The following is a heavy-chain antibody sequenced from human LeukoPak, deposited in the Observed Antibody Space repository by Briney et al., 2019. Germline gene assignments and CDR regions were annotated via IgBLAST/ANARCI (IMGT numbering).Heavy chain of an antibody. V-gene: IGHV4-59*01. D-gene: IGHD2-2*01. Sequence: SETLSLTCTVSGGSISTYYWIWIRQPPGKGLEWIGYIYYNGSTNYNPSLKSRVTISVDTSKNQFSLKLSSVTAADTAVYYCARGGGCQLLYYWGQGTLVTVSS. CDR3: ARGGGCQLLYY. CDR1: GGSISTYY. CDR2: IYYNGST. J-gene: IGHJ4*02.